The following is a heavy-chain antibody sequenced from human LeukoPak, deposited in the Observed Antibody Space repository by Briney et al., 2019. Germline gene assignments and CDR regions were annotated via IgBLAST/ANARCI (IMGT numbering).Heavy chain of an antibody. CDR1: GGSISSSNW. CDR3: ARVRITMIVVVITGWFDP. J-gene: IGHJ5*02. V-gene: IGHV4-4*02. CDR2: IYHSGST. Sequence: GTLSLTCAVSGGSISSSNWWSWVRQPPGKGLEWIGEIYHSGSTNYNPSLKSRVTISVDKSKNQFSLKLSSVTAADTAVYYCARVRITMIVVVITGWFDPWGQGTLVTVSS. D-gene: IGHD3-22*01.